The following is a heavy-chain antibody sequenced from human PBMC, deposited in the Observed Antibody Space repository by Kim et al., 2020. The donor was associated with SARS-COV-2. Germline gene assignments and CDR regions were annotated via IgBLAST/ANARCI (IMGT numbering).Heavy chain of an antibody. V-gene: IGHV1-3*04. Sequence: ASVKVSCKASGYTLTTYGMHWVRQAPGQRLEWMGWINTGNGNTKYSQKFQGRVTISRDTSASTAYMELSSLRSEDTAVYYCARGGEYTSSNYWGQGILVTVSS. J-gene: IGHJ4*02. D-gene: IGHD6-13*01. CDR2: INTGNGNT. CDR1: GYTLTTYG. CDR3: ARGGEYTSSNY.